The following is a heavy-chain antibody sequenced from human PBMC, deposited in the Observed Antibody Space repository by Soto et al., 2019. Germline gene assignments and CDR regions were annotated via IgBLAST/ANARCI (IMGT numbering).Heavy chain of an antibody. J-gene: IGHJ5*02. V-gene: IGHV4-30-4*01. CDR1: CDSINSVDHY. D-gene: IGHD1-26*01. CDR2: IYHSGST. Sequence: PSETLSLTCTFSCDSINSVDHYWSWIRQPPGKGLEWMGYIYHSGSTHYNPSLNSRLTISIDTSTNRFSLNLTSVTAADTAVYFCARLRWETENNWFDPWGQGALVTVSS. CDR3: ARLRWETENNWFDP.